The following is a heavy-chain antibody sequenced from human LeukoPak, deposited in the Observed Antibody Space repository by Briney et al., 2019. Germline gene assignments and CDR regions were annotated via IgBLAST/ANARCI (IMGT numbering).Heavy chain of an antibody. CDR2: IYTSGST. J-gene: IGHJ2*01. D-gene: IGHD6-13*01. V-gene: IGHV4-61*02. CDR3: ARQMTSAGTLPVYWYFDL. Sequence: SQTLSLTCTVSGGSISSGSYYWSWIRQPAGKGLEWIGRIYTSGSTYHNPSLQSRVTVSVDTSKNQFSLKLSSVTAADTAVYYCARQMTSAGTLPVYWYFDLWGRGTLVTVSS. CDR1: GGSISSGSYY.